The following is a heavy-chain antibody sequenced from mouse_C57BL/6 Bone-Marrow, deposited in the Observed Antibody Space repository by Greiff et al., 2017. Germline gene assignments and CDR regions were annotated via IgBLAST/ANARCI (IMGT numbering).Heavy chain of an antibody. V-gene: IGHV1-55*01. J-gene: IGHJ4*01. Sequence: QVQLQQPGAELVKPGASVKMSCKASGYTFTSYWITWVKQRPGRGLEWIGDIDPGSGSTNYNAKFKSKATLTVDTSSSTGYMQLSSLTSEDSAVYYCARTRNYYEYLCAMDYWGQGTSVTVSS. CDR3: ARTRNYYEYLCAMDY. CDR2: IDPGSGST. D-gene: IGHD2-4*01. CDR1: GYTFTSYW.